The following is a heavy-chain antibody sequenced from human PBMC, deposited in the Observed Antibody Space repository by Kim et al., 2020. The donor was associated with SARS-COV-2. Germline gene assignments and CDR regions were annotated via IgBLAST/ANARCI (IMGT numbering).Heavy chain of an antibody. CDR1: GFTFSSYS. D-gene: IGHD3-3*01. V-gene: IGHV3-21*01. Sequence: GGSLRLSCAASGFTFSSYSMHWFRQAPGKGLEWVSSISRDRGDYIYYPDSVKGRFTISRDNAKNSLSLQMTSLRADDTAVYYRATYYNFWSGPNFDYWGQGELAFDTWGQGTMVTVSS. CDR3: ATYYNFWSGPNFDYWGQGELAFDT. J-gene: IGHJ3*02. CDR2: ISRDRGDYI.